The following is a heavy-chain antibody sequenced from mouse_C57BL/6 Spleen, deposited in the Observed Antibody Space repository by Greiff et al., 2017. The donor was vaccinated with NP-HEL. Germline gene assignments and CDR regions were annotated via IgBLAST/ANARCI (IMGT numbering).Heavy chain of an antibody. CDR1: GYTFTDYY. Sequence: EVQLQQSGPELVKPGASVKISCKASGYTFTDYYMNWVKQSHGKSLEWIGDINPNNGGTSYTQKFKGKATLTVDKSSSTAYMELRSLTSEDSAVYYCARTGTTVVAPFGYWGQGTTLTVSS. D-gene: IGHD1-1*01. V-gene: IGHV1-26*01. CDR2: INPNNGGT. J-gene: IGHJ2*01. CDR3: ARTGTTVVAPFGY.